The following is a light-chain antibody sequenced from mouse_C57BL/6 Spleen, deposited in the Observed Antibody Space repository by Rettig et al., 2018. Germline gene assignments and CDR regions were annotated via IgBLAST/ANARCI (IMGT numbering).Light chain of an antibody. CDR1: SSVSY. V-gene: IGKV4-63*01. CDR2: DTS. Sequence: ENVLTQSPAIMSASPGEKVTVTCSASSSVSYMHWYRQKSNISPKLWIYDTSKLASGVPGRFSGSGSGNSYSLTISSMEAEDVATYYCFQGSGYPLTFGAGTKLELK. J-gene: IGKJ5*01. CDR3: FQGSGYPLT.